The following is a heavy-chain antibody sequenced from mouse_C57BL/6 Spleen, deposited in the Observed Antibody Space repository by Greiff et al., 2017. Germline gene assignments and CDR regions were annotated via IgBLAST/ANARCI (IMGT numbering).Heavy chain of an antibody. D-gene: IGHD2-3*01. Sequence: QVQLQQPGTELVKPGASVKLSCKASGYTFTSYWMHWMKQRPGQGLEWIGNINPSNGGTNYNEKFKSKATLTVDKSSSTAYMQLSSLTSEDSAVYYCARKGIYDGYSDYAMDYWGQGTSVTVSS. CDR1: GYTFTSYW. J-gene: IGHJ4*01. V-gene: IGHV1-53*01. CDR3: ARKGIYDGYSDYAMDY. CDR2: INPSNGGT.